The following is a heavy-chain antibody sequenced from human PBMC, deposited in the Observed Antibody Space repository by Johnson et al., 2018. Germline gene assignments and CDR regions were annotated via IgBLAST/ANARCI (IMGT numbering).Heavy chain of an antibody. CDR2: ISWKSVSV. CDR3: AKGRSYSVAEYFNH. CDR1: GFTFEDYA. J-gene: IGHJ1*01. V-gene: IGHV3-9*01. D-gene: IGHD2-21*01. Sequence: VQLVESGGGLVQPGRSLRLSCVTSGFTFEDYAMHWVRQSPGKGLEWVSTISWKSVSVYYGDSVEGRFTISRDNAKNSLYMQRDSLRVEDKALYYCAKGRSYSVAEYFNHWGQGTLVTVSS.